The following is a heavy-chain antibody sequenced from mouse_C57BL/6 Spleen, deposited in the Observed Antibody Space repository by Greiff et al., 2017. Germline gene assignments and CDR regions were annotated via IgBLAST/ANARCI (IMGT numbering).Heavy chain of an antibody. J-gene: IGHJ2*01. CDR3: ARQATTVAYDVYFDY. V-gene: IGHV5-6*01. CDR1: GFTFSSYG. Sequence: EVQLVESGGDLVKPGGSLKLSCAASGFTFSSYGMSWVRQTPDKRLEWVATISSGGSYTDYPDSVKGRFTISRDNAKNTLYLQMSSLKSEDTAMYYCARQATTVAYDVYFDYWGQGPTLTVSS. D-gene: IGHD1-1*01. CDR2: ISSGGSYT.